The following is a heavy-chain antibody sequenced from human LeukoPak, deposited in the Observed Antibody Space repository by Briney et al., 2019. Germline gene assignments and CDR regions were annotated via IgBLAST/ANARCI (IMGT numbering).Heavy chain of an antibody. V-gene: IGHV1-69*13. CDR3: ARLPLTGYSRGYYYGMDV. CDR2: IIPIFGTA. CDR1: GGTFSRYA. J-gene: IGHJ6*02. Sequence: SVKVSCKASGGTFSRYAISWVRQAPGQGLEWMGGIIPIFGTANHAQKFQGRVTITADESTSTAYMELSSLRSEDTAVYYCARLPLTGYSRGYYYGMDVWAKGPRSPSP. D-gene: IGHD3-9*01.